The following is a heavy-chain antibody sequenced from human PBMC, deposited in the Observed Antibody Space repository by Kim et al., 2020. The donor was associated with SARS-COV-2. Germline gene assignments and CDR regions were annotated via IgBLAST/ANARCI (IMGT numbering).Heavy chain of an antibody. J-gene: IGHJ4*02. CDR3: ARAGMVAELDF. CDR2: VTADGTHT. CDR1: GFTFSSFY. V-gene: IGHV3-74*01. Sequence: GGSLRLSCEASGFTFSSFYMYWVRQAPGKGLVWVSDVTADGTHTNYADFAKGRFIVSRDNSKNTVFLQMNHLRVDDTAVYYCARAGMVAELDFWGQGNLVTVSS. D-gene: IGHD6-19*01.